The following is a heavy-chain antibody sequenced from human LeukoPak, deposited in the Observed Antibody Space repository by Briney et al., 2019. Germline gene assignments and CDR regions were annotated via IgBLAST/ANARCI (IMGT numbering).Heavy chain of an antibody. CDR1: GYTFTSYY. D-gene: IGHD2-2*02. CDR2: INPSGGST. J-gene: IGHJ5*02. CDR3: ARGGMTGPVLYINWFAP. Sequence: ASVKVSCKASGYTFTSYYMHWVRQAPGQGLEWMGIINPSGGSTSYAQKFQGRVTMTRDTSTSTVYMELSSLRSDDTAVYYCARGGMTGPVLYINWFAPWGQGTLVTVSS. V-gene: IGHV1-46*01.